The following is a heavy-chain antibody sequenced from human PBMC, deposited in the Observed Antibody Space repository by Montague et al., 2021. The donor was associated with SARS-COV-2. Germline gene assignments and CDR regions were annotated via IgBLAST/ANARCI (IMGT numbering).Heavy chain of an antibody. CDR1: GGSINTNNW. D-gene: IGHD6-13*01. CDR3: ARGRLVGDSSSWYYFDY. J-gene: IGHJ4*02. CDR2: IFHSGIT. V-gene: IGHV4-4*02. Sequence: SETLSLTCAVSGGSINTNNWWTWVRQPPGGGLEWIGQIFHSGITNYNPSLESRVTISVDKSKNQFSLRLSSVTAADTAVYYCARGRLVGDSSSWYYFDYWGQGTLVAVSS.